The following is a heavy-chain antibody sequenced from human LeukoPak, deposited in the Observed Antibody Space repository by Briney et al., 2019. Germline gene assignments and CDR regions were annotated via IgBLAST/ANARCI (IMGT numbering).Heavy chain of an antibody. CDR3: ASLYYDILTGHQDAFDI. Sequence: SETLSLTCTVSGGSISSSYWSWIRQPPGKGLEWVGYIYYSGSTYYNPSLKSRVTISVDTSKNQFSLKLSSVTAADTAVYYCASLYYDILTGHQDAFDIWGQGTMVTVSS. CDR2: IYYSGST. D-gene: IGHD3-9*01. J-gene: IGHJ3*02. CDR1: GGSISSSY. V-gene: IGHV4-59*08.